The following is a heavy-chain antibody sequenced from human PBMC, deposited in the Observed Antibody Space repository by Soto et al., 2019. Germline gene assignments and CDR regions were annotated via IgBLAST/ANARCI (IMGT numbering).Heavy chain of an antibody. Sequence: PGGSLRLSCAASGFTFSSYWMSWVRQAPGKGLEWVANIKQDGSEKYYVDSVKGRFTISRDNAKNSLYLQMNSLRAEDTAVYYCARDRAYYYGSGSYHTDWGQGTLVTVSS. V-gene: IGHV3-7*03. CDR3: ARDRAYYYGSGSYHTD. J-gene: IGHJ4*02. CDR1: GFTFSSYW. D-gene: IGHD3-10*01. CDR2: IKQDGSEK.